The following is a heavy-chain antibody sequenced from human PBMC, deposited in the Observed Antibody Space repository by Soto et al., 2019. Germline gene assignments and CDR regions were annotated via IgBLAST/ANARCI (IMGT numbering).Heavy chain of an antibody. CDR2: IYYSGST. J-gene: IGHJ2*01. CDR1: GGSISSGDYY. V-gene: IGHV4-30-4*01. CDR3: ARLWGSGRYWYFDL. Sequence: SETLSLTCTVSGGSISSGDYYWSWIRQPPGKGLEWIGSIYYSGSTSYNASLKSRSTISIDTSKNQFSLKLSSVTAADTAVYYCARLWGSGRYWYFDLWGRGTLVTVSS. D-gene: IGHD2-15*01.